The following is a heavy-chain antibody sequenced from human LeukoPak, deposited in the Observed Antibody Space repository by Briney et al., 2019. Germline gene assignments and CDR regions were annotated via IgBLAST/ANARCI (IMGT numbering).Heavy chain of an antibody. CDR2: INPHSGGT. D-gene: IGHD2-21*02. V-gene: IGHV1-2*02. Sequence: ASVKVSCKASGFTFTGYYVHCGRQAPGQGLECMGYINPHSGGTNSPQKFQGRVTMTTDTSISAAYMELSSLISDDTAMYYCVREGNELLSKNFDYWGQGTLVTVSS. CDR1: GFTFTGYY. CDR3: VREGNELLSKNFDY. J-gene: IGHJ4*02.